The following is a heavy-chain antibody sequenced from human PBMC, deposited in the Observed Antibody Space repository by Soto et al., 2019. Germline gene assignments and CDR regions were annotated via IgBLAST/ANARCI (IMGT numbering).Heavy chain of an antibody. V-gene: IGHV1-69*01. CDR2: FIPIFGTA. Sequence: QVQLVLSGAEVQKPGSSVRVSCKASGGPFRSYAISWVRLAPGPGLAWVGGFIPIFGTANYAQKFQGRVTITADESTSTAYMELSSLRSEDTAVYYCARDKAYCGGDCYSFYYYYGMDVWGQGTTVTVSS. J-gene: IGHJ6*02. CDR1: GGPFRSYA. D-gene: IGHD2-21*02. CDR3: ARDKAYCGGDCYSFYYYYGMDV.